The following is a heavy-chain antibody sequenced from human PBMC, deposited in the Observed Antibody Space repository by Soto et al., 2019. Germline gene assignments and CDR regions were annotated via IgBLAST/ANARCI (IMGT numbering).Heavy chain of an antibody. Sequence: EVQLLESGGGLVQPGGSLRLSCAASGFTFSTYAMSWVRQAPGKGLEWVSVISGSGGTTYYADSVKGRFTISRDNSKNTVYLQMNSLRAEDTAVYYCAKAPMDFSTFRTPNWFDPWGQGTLVTVSS. CDR3: AKAPMDFSTFRTPNWFDP. CDR2: ISGSGGTT. J-gene: IGHJ5*02. CDR1: GFTFSTYA. D-gene: IGHD3-3*01. V-gene: IGHV3-23*01.